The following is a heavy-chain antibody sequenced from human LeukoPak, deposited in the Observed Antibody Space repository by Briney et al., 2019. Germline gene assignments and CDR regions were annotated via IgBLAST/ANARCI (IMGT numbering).Heavy chain of an antibody. J-gene: IGHJ4*02. CDR3: AKDSKITSADYYFDY. CDR1: GFIVSTNY. CDR2: IANDGRDK. D-gene: IGHD6-13*01. V-gene: IGHV3-30*18. Sequence: GGSLRLSCVASGFIVSTNYMGWVRQAPGKGLEWVTVIANDGRDKKYADSVRGRFTISRDNSKNTVYLQMDSLRVEDMAVYYCAKDSKITSADYYFDYWGLGTLVTVSS.